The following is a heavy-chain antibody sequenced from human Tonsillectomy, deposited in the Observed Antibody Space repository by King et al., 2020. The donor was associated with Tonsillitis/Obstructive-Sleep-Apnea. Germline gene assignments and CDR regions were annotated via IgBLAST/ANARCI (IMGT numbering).Heavy chain of an antibody. D-gene: IGHD1-26*01. CDR3: ARARVLKGGFDP. CDR1: GFTFSSYG. CDR2: IWFDGSKK. Sequence: VQLVQSGGGAVQPGRSLRVSCAASGFTFSSYGMHWVRQAPGKGLEWVALIWFDGSKKYYADSVKGRFTISRDNSKNTLYLQMNTLTAEDTAVYYCARARVLKGGFDPWGQGTLVTVSS. J-gene: IGHJ5*02. V-gene: IGHV3-33*01.